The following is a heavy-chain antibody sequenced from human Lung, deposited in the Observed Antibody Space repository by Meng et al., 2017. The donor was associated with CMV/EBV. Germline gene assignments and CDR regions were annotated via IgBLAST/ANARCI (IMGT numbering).Heavy chain of an antibody. J-gene: IGHJ6*02. V-gene: IGHV1-2*02. Sequence: ASVKVSXKASGYTFSGYFMYWVRQAPGQGLEWMGWINPKSGGTNYAQRFQGRVTMTRDTSTGTAYMELTRLRSDDTAVYYCARVLVMMYVDHYNIMDVWGQGTTVTVSS. D-gene: IGHD2-8*01. CDR3: ARVLVMMYVDHYNIMDV. CDR2: INPKSGGT. CDR1: GYTFSGYF.